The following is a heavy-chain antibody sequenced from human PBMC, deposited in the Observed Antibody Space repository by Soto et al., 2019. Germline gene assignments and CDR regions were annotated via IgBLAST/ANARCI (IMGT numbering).Heavy chain of an antibody. V-gene: IGHV1-69*13. D-gene: IGHD4-4*01. CDR2: IIPIFGTA. Sequence: SVKVSCKASGGTFSSYAISWVRQAPGQGLEWMGGIIPIFGTANYAQKFQGRVTITADESTSTAYMELSSLRSEDTAVYYCARSTVTTLGYYYYGMDVWGQGTTVTV. CDR3: ARSTVTTLGYYYYGMDV. CDR1: GGTFSSYA. J-gene: IGHJ6*02.